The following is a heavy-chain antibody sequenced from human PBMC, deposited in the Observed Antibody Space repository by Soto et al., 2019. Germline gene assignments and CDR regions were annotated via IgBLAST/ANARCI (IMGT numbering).Heavy chain of an antibody. CDR3: AREVGATGLYYYAMDV. CDR2: TNYRSEWYT. Sequence: SQTLSLTCAISGDSVSSENVAWNWIRQSPSRGLEWLGRTNYRSEWYTDYAVPVKSRITITPDTSKNQFSLELISVSPDDTAVYYCAREVGATGLYYYAMDVWGQGTTVTVSS. V-gene: IGHV6-1*01. D-gene: IGHD1-26*01. CDR1: GDSVSSENVA. J-gene: IGHJ6*02.